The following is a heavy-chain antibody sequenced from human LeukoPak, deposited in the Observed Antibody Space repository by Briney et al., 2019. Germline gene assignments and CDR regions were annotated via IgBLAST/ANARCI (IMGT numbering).Heavy chain of an antibody. Sequence: SVKVSCKASGFTFTSSAMQWVRQARGQRLEWIGWIVVGSGNTNYAQKFQERVTITRDMSTSTAYMELSSLRSEDTAVYYCAREVFELSAEGGFDYWGQGTLVTVSS. CDR3: AREVFELSAEGGFDY. J-gene: IGHJ4*02. D-gene: IGHD3-10*02. V-gene: IGHV1-58*02. CDR1: GFTFTSSA. CDR2: IVVGSGNT.